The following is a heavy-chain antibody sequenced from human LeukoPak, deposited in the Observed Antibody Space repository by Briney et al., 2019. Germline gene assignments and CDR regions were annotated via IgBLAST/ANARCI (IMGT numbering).Heavy chain of an antibody. D-gene: IGHD3-22*01. CDR2: LNPNSGGT. J-gene: IGHJ4*02. CDR1: GYTFTGYY. V-gene: IGHV1-2*02. Sequence: ASVKVSCKSSGYTFTGYYMHWVPQAPGQGLEWMGWLNPNSGGTNYAQTFQGRVTMTRDTSISTAYMELSRLRSDDTAVYYCARDDSIVVTPDYWGQGTLVTVSS. CDR3: ARDDSIVVTPDY.